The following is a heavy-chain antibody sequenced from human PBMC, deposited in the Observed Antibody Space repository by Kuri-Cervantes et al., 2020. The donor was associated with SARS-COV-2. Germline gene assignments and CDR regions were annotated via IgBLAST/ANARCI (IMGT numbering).Heavy chain of an antibody. J-gene: IGHJ6*02. CDR1: GGTFSSYA. V-gene: IGHV1-69*13. D-gene: IGHD6-19*01. CDR3: ARDRGSSGWSWVYYYYGMDV. Sequence: SVKVSCKASGGTFSSYAISWVRQAPGQGLEWMGGIIPIFGTANYAQKLQGRVTITADESTSTAYMELSSLRSDDTAVYYCARDRGSSGWSWVYYYYGMDVWGQGTTVTVSS. CDR2: IIPIFGTA.